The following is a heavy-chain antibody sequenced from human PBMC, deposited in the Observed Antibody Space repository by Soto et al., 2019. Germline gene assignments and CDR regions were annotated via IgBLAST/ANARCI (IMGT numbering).Heavy chain of an antibody. D-gene: IGHD3-9*01. CDR3: ARDEAILWFDP. CDR2: ISTYNGNT. CDR1: GYTFTSYG. V-gene: IGHV1-18*01. J-gene: IGHJ5*02. Sequence: RASVKVSCKASGYTFTSYGISWVRQAPGQGLEWMGWISTYNGNTKYAQKLQGRVTMTTDTSTSTAYMELRSLRSDDTAVFYCARDEAILWFDPWGQGTLVTVSS.